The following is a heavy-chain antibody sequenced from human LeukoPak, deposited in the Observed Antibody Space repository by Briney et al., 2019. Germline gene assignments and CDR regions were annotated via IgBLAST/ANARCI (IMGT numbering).Heavy chain of an antibody. J-gene: IGHJ4*02. CDR1: GGSFGGYY. V-gene: IGHV4-34*01. CDR3: ARVMVRGVITQRYYFDY. CDR2: INHSGST. Sequence: SETLSLTCAVYGGSFGGYYWSWIRQPPGKGLEWIGEINHSGSTNYNPSLKSRVTISVDTSKNQLSLKLSSVTAADTAVYYCARVMVRGVITQRYYFDYWGQGTLVTVSS. D-gene: IGHD3-10*01.